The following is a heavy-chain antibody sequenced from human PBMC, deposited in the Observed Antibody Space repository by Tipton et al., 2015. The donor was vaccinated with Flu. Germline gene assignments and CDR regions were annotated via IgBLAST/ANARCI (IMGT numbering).Heavy chain of an antibody. Sequence: GSLRLSCAASRFTFSTYWMDWVRQAPGKGLEWVANINQDGSEKYYVDSVKGRFTISRDNAKNSLYLQLNSLRAEDTAVYYCSISLNSWGRGTLVTVSS. V-gene: IGHV3-7*01. CDR2: INQDGSEK. CDR3: SISLNS. J-gene: IGHJ4*02. CDR1: RFTFSTYW.